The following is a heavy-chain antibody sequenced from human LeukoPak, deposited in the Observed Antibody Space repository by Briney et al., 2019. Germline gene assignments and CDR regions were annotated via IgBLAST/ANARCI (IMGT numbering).Heavy chain of an antibody. CDR1: GYTFTSTG. CDR2: ISPYNGNT. D-gene: IGHD6-13*01. Sequence: ASVKVSCKASGYTFTSTGINWVRQAPGQGLEWMAWISPYNGNTKYARKFQGRVTVTTDTPTTTAYMDLRSLRSDGTAVYYCTRDYLTAAGSDAFDIWGQGTMVTVSS. J-gene: IGHJ3*02. CDR3: TRDYLTAAGSDAFDI. V-gene: IGHV1-18*01.